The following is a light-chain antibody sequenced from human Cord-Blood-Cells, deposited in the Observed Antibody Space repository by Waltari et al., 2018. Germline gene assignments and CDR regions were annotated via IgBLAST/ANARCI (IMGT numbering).Light chain of an antibody. V-gene: IGKV1-39*01. J-gene: IGKJ1*01. CDR1: QSISSY. CDR2: AAS. CDR3: QQSYSTPGIGT. Sequence: DIQMTQSPSSLSASVGDRVTITCRASQSISSYLNWYQQKPGKAPKLLIYAASILQSGVPSSFSGSGSGTDFTLTISSLQPEDFATYYCQQSYSTPGIGTFGQGTKVEIK.